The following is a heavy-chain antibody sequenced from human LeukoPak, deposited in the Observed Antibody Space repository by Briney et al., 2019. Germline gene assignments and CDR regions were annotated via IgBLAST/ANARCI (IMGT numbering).Heavy chain of an antibody. J-gene: IGHJ6*02. Sequence: GESLKISCKGSGYSFTSYWIGWVRQMPGKGLEWMGIIYPGDSDTRYSPSFQGQVTISADKSISTAYLQWSSRKASDTAMYYCARAPGYYDFWSGYRHYYYYGMDVWGQGTTVTVSS. CDR1: GYSFTSYW. V-gene: IGHV5-51*01. CDR2: IYPGDSDT. CDR3: ARAPGYYDFWSGYRHYYYYGMDV. D-gene: IGHD3-3*01.